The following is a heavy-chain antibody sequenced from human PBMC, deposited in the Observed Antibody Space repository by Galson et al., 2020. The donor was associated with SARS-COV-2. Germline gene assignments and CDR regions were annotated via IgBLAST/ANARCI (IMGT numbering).Heavy chain of an antibody. CDR1: GYTFKTYG. V-gene: IGHV1-18*01. J-gene: IGHJ6*02. Sequence: SVQVSCKASGYTFKTYGISWLRQAPGQGFEWMGWLSAYNGNTNYAQKFQGRVTMTTDTSTSTAYMELRSLRSDDTAVYYCARWELQTYYYGLDVWGQGTTVTVSS. D-gene: IGHD1-26*01. CDR2: LSAYNGNT. CDR3: ARWELQTYYYGLDV.